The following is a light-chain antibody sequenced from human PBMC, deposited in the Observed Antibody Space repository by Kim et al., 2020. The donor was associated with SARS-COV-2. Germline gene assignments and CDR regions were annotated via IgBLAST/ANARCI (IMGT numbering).Light chain of an antibody. J-gene: IGKJ4*01. CDR1: QSFSSTY. CDR2: GAS. CDR3: QQYSSSPPVA. V-gene: IGKV3-20*01. Sequence: EIVLTQSPGTLSLSPGERATLSCRASQSFSSTYLAWYRQKPGQAPRLLIYGASRRATGIPDRFSGGGSGTDFILTISRLEPEDFAVYYCQQYSSSPPVAFGGGTKLEIK.